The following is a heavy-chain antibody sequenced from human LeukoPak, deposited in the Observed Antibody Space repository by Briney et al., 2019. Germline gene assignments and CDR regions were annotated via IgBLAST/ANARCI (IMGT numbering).Heavy chain of an antibody. CDR2: MNPNSGNT. D-gene: IGHD4-23*01. J-gene: IGHJ5*02. Sequence: GASVKVSCKASGYTFTSYDINWVRQATGLGPEWMGWMNPNSGNTGYAQKFQGRVTMTRNTSISTAYLELSSLTSEDTAVYYCARGPNKYDGGNSGSAWFDPWGQGSRVTVSS. CDR3: ARGPNKYDGGNSGSAWFDP. V-gene: IGHV1-8*01. CDR1: GYTFTSYD.